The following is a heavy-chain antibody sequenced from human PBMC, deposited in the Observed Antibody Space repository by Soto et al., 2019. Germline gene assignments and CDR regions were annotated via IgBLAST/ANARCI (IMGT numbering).Heavy chain of an antibody. V-gene: IGHV3-7*01. CDR3: ARDKARGHWFDP. CDR2: IKQDGSEK. CDR1: GFTFSSSW. Sequence: EVQLVESGGGLVQPGGSLRLSCAASGFTFSSSWMSWVRQAPGKGLEWVANIKQDGSEKYYVDSVKGRFTISRDNAKNSLDLQMNSLRAEDTAVYYCARDKARGHWFDPWGQGTLVTVSS. D-gene: IGHD3-16*01. J-gene: IGHJ5*02.